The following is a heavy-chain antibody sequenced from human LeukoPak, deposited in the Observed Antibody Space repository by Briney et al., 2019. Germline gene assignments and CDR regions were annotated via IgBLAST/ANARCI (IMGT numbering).Heavy chain of an antibody. Sequence: SETLSLTCTVSGGSISSYYWSWIWQPPGKGLEWIGYIYYSGSTNYNPSLKSRVTISVDTSKNQFSLKLSSVTAADTAVYYCARHLGSTMITFGGVIGTPWFDPWGQGTLVTVSS. D-gene: IGHD3-16*02. CDR1: GGSISSYY. V-gene: IGHV4-59*08. CDR2: IYYSGST. CDR3: ARHLGSTMITFGGVIGTPWFDP. J-gene: IGHJ5*02.